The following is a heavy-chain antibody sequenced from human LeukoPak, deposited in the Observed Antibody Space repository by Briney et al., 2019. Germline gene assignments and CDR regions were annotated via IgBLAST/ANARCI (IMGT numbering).Heavy chain of an antibody. J-gene: IGHJ3*02. V-gene: IGHV3-30*02. Sequence: GGSVRLSRASSGRRFSHYGMHWVGQARGRGLEGVAFIRFDGSSKYFAGSVKGRFIISRDNFQNTLILQMNNLKVEDTAVYYCAKVRVDTAMVDAFDIWGQGTRVVVSS. CDR3: AKVRVDTAMVDAFDI. CDR2: IRFDGSSK. CDR1: GRRFSHYG. D-gene: IGHD5-18*01.